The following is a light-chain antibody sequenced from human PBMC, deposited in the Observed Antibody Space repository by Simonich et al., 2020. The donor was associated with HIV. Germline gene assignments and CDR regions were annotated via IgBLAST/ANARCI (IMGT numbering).Light chain of an antibody. CDR3: CSYAGSYTWV. Sequence: QSALTQPRSVSGPPGQSFTIPSTGATSDVGGYNYAYWYQHHPGNAPKLMIYYVRQRPSGVPDRFAGSKSGNTASLTISGLQAEDEADYHCCSYAGSYTWVFGGGTKLTVL. V-gene: IGLV2-11*01. CDR2: YVR. CDR1: TSDVGGYNY. J-gene: IGLJ3*02.